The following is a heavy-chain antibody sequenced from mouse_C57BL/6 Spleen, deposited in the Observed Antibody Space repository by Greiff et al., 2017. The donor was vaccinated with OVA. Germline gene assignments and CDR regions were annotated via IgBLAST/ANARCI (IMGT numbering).Heavy chain of an antibody. CDR1: GYSITSGYD. J-gene: IGHJ1*03. CDR3: AREREVEGYFDV. CDR2: ISYSGST. V-gene: IGHV3-1*01. D-gene: IGHD1-1*01. Sequence: EVQLQESGPGMVKPSQSLSLTCTVTGYSITSGYDWHWIRHFPGNKLEWMGYISYSGSTNYNPSLKSRISITHDTSKNHFFLKLNSVTTEDTATYYCAREREVEGYFDVWGTGTTVTVSS.